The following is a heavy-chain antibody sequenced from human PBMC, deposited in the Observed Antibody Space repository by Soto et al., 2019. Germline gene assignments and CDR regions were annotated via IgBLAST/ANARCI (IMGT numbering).Heavy chain of an antibody. CDR1: GGSISSYY. CDR2: IYYSGST. V-gene: IGHV4-59*08. D-gene: IGHD1-26*01. CDR3: ARGGSYSRY. J-gene: IGHJ4*02. Sequence: SETLSLTCTVSGGSISSYYWSWIRQPPGKGLEWIGYIYYSGSTNYNPSLKSRVTISVDTSKNQFSLKLSSVTAADTAVYYCARGGSYSRYWGQGTLVTVSS.